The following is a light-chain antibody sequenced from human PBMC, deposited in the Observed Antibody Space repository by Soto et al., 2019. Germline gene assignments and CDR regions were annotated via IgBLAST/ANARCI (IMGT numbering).Light chain of an antibody. Sequence: DIQMTHSPSTLSASVGDRVTITCRASQSISSWLACYQQKPGKAPKLLIFDASSLESGTPSRFSGRRSGTQFTLTINGLQPDDFATYYCQQYDNYKPLTFGGGTKVDIK. CDR1: QSISSW. CDR3: QQYDNYKPLT. CDR2: DAS. V-gene: IGKV1-5*01. J-gene: IGKJ4*01.